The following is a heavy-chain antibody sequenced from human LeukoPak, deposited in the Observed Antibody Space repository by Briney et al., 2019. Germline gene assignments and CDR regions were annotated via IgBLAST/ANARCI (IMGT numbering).Heavy chain of an antibody. CDR3: ATIPYYYDSSGYYFDY. Sequence: GASVKVSCKASGYTFTSYGINWVRQAPGQGLEWMGWISTYTANTNYAQKFQGRVTMTTDTSTSTAYMELRSLRSDDTAVYYCATIPYYYDSSGYYFDYWGQGTLVTVSS. CDR1: GYTFTSYG. CDR2: ISTYTANT. J-gene: IGHJ4*02. V-gene: IGHV1-18*01. D-gene: IGHD3-22*01.